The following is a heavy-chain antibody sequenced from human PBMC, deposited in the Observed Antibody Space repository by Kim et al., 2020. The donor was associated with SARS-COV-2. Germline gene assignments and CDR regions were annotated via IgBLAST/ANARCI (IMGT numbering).Heavy chain of an antibody. CDR3: AREGGYYQGDYFDY. CDR2: ISYDGSNK. CDR1: GFTFSSYA. J-gene: IGHJ4*02. V-gene: IGHV3-30*04. Sequence: GGSLRLSCAASGFTFSSYAMHWVRQAPGKGLEWVAVISYDGSNKYYADSVKGRFTISRDNSKNTLYLQMNSLRAEDTAVYYCAREGGYYQGDYFDYWGQGTLVTVSS. D-gene: IGHD3-22*01.